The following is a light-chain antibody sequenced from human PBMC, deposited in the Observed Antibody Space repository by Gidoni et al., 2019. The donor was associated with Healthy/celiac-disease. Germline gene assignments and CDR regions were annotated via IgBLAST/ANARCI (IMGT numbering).Light chain of an antibody. CDR2: EVS. CDR3: SSYTSSSTPVV. Sequence: QSALPQPASVSGSPGPSITISCPGTSSDVGGYNYVAWYQQHPGKAPKLMIYEVSNRPSGVSNRFSGSKSGNTASLTISGLQAEDEADYYCSSYTSSSTPVVFGGGTKLTVL. V-gene: IGLV2-14*01. CDR1: SSDVGGYNY. J-gene: IGLJ2*01.